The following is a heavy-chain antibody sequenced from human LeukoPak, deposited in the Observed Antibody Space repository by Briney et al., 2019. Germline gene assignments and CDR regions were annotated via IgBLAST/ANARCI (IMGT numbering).Heavy chain of an antibody. J-gene: IGHJ4*02. D-gene: IGHD5-18*01. Sequence: GGSLRLSCAASGFTFSSHAMSWVRQAPGKGLAWVSAISGIGGSTYYAESGKGRFTISRDNSKNTLYLQMNSLRAEDTAVYYCARRSGYSYGYGYYFDYWGQGTLVTASS. CDR1: GFTFSSHA. CDR2: ISGIGGST. V-gene: IGHV3-23*01. CDR3: ARRSGYSYGYGYYFDY.